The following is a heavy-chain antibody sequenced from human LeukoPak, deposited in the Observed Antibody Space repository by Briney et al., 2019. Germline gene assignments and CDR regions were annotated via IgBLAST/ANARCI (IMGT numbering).Heavy chain of an antibody. CDR2: ISGSGSHA. V-gene: IGHV3-23*01. J-gene: IGHJ4*02. CDR3: ARDGGDYGDLQLDY. D-gene: IGHD4-17*01. Sequence: GGSLRLSCAASGFSFGSYAMGWTRQAPGQGLEWVSAISGSGSHANYAESVKGRFTISRDNSKNTLYLQMNSLRAEDTAVYYCARDGGDYGDLQLDYWGQGTLVTVSS. CDR1: GFSFGSYA.